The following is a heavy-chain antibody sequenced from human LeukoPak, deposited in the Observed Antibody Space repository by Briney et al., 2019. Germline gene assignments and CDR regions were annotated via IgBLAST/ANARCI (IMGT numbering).Heavy chain of an antibody. CDR2: IKQDGSEK. J-gene: IGHJ4*02. D-gene: IGHD4-23*01. V-gene: IGHV3-7*05. CDR1: GVTFSSYW. Sequence: PGGSLRLSCAGSGVTFSSYWMSWVRQAPGKGLEWVASIKQDGSEKYYVDSVKGRFTISRDNAKNSLYLQMNSLRAEDTAVYYCARDGFGNPLGYWGQGALVTVSS. CDR3: ARDGFGNPLGY.